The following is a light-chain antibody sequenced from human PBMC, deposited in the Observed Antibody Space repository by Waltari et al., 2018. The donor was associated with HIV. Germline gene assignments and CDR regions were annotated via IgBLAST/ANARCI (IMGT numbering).Light chain of an antibody. V-gene: IGLV2-23*02. Sequence: QSALTQPASVSGSFGQSITISCTGTSRDVGSYYLVSWYQYHPRKAPKLIIYEVSKRPSGVSNRFSGSKSGNTASLTVSGLQAEDEAHYYCCSYARSGIPFGGGTKLTVL. CDR3: CSYARSGIP. J-gene: IGLJ2*01. CDR1: SRDVGSYYL. CDR2: EVS.